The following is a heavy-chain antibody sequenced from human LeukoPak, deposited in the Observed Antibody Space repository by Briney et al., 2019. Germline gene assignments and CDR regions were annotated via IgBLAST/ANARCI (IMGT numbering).Heavy chain of an antibody. J-gene: IGHJ4*02. CDR2: ISGGSSGST. CDR3: AKASAMIVVVSKHFDY. V-gene: IGHV3-23*01. CDR1: GFTFSDYA. D-gene: IGHD3-22*01. Sequence: GGSLRLSCAASGFTFSDYAMSWVRQAPGKGLEWLSVISGGSSGSTYYADSVKGRFTISRDNSKNTLYLQMNSLRAEDTAVYYCAKASAMIVVVSKHFDYWGQGTLVTVSS.